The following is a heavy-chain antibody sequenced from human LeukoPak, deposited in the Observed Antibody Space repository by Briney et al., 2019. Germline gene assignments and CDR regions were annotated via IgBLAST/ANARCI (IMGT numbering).Heavy chain of an antibody. CDR3: ARGVNDFWTGYYDY. Sequence: GGSLRLSCAASGFTFKYYAISWVRQAPGKGLEWVLSISGTGDNTYYADSVKGRFTSSRDNSKNTLFLQMNSLRAEDTAIYYCARGVNDFWTGYYDYWGQGTLVTVSS. D-gene: IGHD3/OR15-3a*01. CDR1: GFTFKYYA. V-gene: IGHV3-23*01. J-gene: IGHJ4*02. CDR2: ISGTGDNT.